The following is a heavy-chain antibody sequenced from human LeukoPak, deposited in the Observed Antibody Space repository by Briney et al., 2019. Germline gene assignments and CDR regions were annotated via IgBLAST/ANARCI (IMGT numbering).Heavy chain of an antibody. Sequence: GASVKVSCKASGYTFTSYYMHWVRQAPGQGLEWMGGIIPIFGTANYAQKFQGRVTITADKSTSTAYMELSSLRSEDTAVYYCARTIYGDRFDYWGQGTLVTVSS. V-gene: IGHV1-69*06. CDR3: ARTIYGDRFDY. CDR2: IIPIFGTA. CDR1: GYTFTSYY. D-gene: IGHD4-17*01. J-gene: IGHJ4*02.